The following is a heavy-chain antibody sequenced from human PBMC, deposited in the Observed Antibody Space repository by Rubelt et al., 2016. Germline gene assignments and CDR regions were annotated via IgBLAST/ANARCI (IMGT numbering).Heavy chain of an antibody. CDR1: GFTFGDYG. J-gene: IGHJ4*02. Sequence: AVSGFTFGDYGMHWVRPAPGKGLEWVAILSYDRGTLKYRDPVKGRFTVSRDMSKNTFYLQMDSLRVEDTAVYYCAKGPKFVNYFDYWGQGNLVTVSA. CDR3: AKGPKFVNYFDY. V-gene: IGHV3-30*18. CDR2: LSYDRGTL.